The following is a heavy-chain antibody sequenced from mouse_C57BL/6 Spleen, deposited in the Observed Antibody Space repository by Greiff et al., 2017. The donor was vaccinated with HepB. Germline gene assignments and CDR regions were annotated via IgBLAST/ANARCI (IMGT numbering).Heavy chain of an antibody. CDR3: TDGSYFDY. CDR1: GYTFTDYE. J-gene: IGHJ2*01. V-gene: IGHV1-15*01. Sequence: QVQLQQSGAELVRPGASVTLSCKASGYTFTDYEMHWVKQTPVHGLEWIGAIDPETGGTAYNQKFKGKAILTAYKSSTTAYMELRSLTSEDSAVYYCTDGSYFDYWGQGTTLTVSS. D-gene: IGHD2-3*01. CDR2: IDPETGGT.